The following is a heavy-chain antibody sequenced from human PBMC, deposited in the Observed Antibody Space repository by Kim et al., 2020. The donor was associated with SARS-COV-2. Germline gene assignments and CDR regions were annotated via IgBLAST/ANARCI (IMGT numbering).Heavy chain of an antibody. CDR1: GFTFSSSW. CDR3: VVGIVVAPDAMPLRVAFDI. V-gene: IGHV3-74*03. D-gene: IGHD2-2*01. CDR2: INGAGRST. J-gene: IGHJ3*02. Sequence: GGSLRLSCAASGFTFSSSWMHWVRQVPGKGLVWVSRINGAGRSTTYADSVKGRFTISRDNAKNTLYLQMNSLRAEDTSVYYCVVGIVVAPDAMPLRVAFDIWGQGTIVTVSS.